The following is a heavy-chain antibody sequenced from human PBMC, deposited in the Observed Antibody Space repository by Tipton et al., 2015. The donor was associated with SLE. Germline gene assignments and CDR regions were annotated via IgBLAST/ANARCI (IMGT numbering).Heavy chain of an antibody. CDR3: AREGGSYTAFDY. CDR2: LNHGGTT. D-gene: IGHD1-26*01. CDR1: GRSFSSYF. Sequence: TLSLTCAVSGRSFSSYFWSWVRQSPGKGLEWIGELNHGGTTNYNPSLKSRVSISIISSTNHLSLKLSSVTAADTAVYYCAREGGSYTAFDYWGQGTLVTVSS. V-gene: IGHV4-34*01. J-gene: IGHJ4*02.